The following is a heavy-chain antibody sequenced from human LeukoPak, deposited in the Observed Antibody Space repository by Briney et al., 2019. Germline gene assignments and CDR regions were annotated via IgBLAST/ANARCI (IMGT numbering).Heavy chain of an antibody. J-gene: IGHJ5*02. CDR2: INHSGST. D-gene: IGHD2-2*01. Sequence: PSETLSVTCAVYGGSFSGYYWSWIRQPPGKGLEWIGEINHSGSTNYNPSLKSRVTISVDTSKNQFSLKLSSVTAADTAVYYCARRGGYCSSTSCFNWFDPWGQGTLVTVSS. CDR1: GGSFSGYY. V-gene: IGHV4-34*01. CDR3: ARRGGYCSSTSCFNWFDP.